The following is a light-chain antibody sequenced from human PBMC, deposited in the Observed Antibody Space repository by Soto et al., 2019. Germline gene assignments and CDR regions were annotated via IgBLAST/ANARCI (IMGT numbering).Light chain of an antibody. CDR1: SSNIGRDF. J-gene: IGLJ3*02. CDR2: ENN. V-gene: IGLV1-51*02. CDR3: AAWDTSLSGGV. Sequence: QSVLTQPPSVSAAPGQKVTISCSGSSSNIGRDFVSSYQQLPGTAPRLLIYENNKRPSGIPDRFSGSKSATSATLGITGLQTGDEADYYCAAWDTSLSGGVFGGGTKLTVL.